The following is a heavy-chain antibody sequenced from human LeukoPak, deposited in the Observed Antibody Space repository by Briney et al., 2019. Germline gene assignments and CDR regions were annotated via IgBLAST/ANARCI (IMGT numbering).Heavy chain of an antibody. J-gene: IGHJ3*02. V-gene: IGHV1-8*03. D-gene: IGHD6-13*01. CDR2: MNPNSGNT. CDR3: ARDRVSSWNAFDI. Sequence: GASVKVSCKASGYTFTSYDINWVRQATGQGLEWMGWMNPNSGNTGYAQKFQGRVTITADESTSTAYMELSSLRSEDTAVYYCARDRVSSWNAFDIWGQGTMVTVSS. CDR1: GYTFTSYD.